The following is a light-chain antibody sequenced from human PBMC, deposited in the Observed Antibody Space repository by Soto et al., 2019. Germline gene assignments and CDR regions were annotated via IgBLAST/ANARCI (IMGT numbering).Light chain of an antibody. CDR3: SSYTTSTSFIL. J-gene: IGLJ2*01. Sequence: QSALTQPASVSGSPGQSITISCTGTSSDIGNYDFVSWYQQVPGKAPKAMIYEVSSRPSGVSNRFSGSKSGNTASLTISGLQAEDEAYYYCSSYTTSTSFILFGGGTKLTVL. CDR2: EVS. CDR1: SSDIGNYDF. V-gene: IGLV2-14*01.